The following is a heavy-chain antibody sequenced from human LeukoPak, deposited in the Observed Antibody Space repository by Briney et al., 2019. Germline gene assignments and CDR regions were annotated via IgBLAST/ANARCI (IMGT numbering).Heavy chain of an antibody. J-gene: IGHJ4*02. V-gene: IGHV3-74*01. Sequence: GGSLRLSCAASGFTFSSYWMHWVRQAPGKGLVWVSYINTDGSSTRYADSVKGRFTISRDNAKNTLYLQMNSLRVEDTAVYYCARGPPDGSGSYYPGAYWGQGTLVTVSS. CDR2: INTDGSST. CDR1: GFTFSSYW. CDR3: ARGPPDGSGSYYPGAY. D-gene: IGHD3-10*01.